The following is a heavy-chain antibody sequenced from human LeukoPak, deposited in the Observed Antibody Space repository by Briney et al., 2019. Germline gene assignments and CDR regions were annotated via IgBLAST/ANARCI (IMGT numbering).Heavy chain of an antibody. Sequence: GGSLRLSCAASGFTFSSYGMHWVRQAPGKGLEWVAVIWYEGSNKYYADSVKGRFTISRDNSKNTLYLQMNSLRAEDTAVYYCARSDSSGYYFTYYYYYGMDVWGQGTTVTVSS. CDR2: IWYEGSNK. CDR1: GFTFSSYG. J-gene: IGHJ6*02. CDR3: ARSDSSGYYFTYYYYYGMDV. D-gene: IGHD3-22*01. V-gene: IGHV3-33*01.